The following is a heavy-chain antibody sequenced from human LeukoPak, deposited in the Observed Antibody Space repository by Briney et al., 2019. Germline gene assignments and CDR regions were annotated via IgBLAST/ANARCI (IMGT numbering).Heavy chain of an antibody. D-gene: IGHD3-9*01. Sequence: SETLSLTCTVSGGSISSYYWSWIRQPAGKGLEWIGRIYTSGSTNYNPSLKSRVTISVDKSKNQFSLKLSSVTAADTAVYYCARQGLLAGSLYHWMDVWGKGTTVTVSS. CDR3: ARQGLLAGSLYHWMDV. V-gene: IGHV4-4*07. J-gene: IGHJ6*04. CDR2: IYTSGST. CDR1: GGSISSYY.